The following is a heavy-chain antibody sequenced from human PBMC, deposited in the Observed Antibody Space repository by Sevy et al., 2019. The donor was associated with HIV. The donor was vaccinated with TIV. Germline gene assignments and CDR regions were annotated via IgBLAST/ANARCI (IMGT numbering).Heavy chain of an antibody. Sequence: GGSLRLSCAASGFTFNFFSMHWVRQAPGKGLEWVATISFDGSNEHYADSVKGRFTISRDNSKNSLFLQMNSLRADDSAADYCALERLSSAVAEYFHNWGQGTLVTVSS. CDR1: GFTFNFFS. CDR2: ISFDGSNE. J-gene: IGHJ1*01. CDR3: ALERLSSAVAEYFHN. V-gene: IGHV3-30-3*01. D-gene: IGHD1-1*01.